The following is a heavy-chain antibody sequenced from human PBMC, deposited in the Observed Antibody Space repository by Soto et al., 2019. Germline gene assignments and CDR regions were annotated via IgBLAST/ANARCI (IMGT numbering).Heavy chain of an antibody. CDR3: AREGDPEGRADDY. D-gene: IGHD2-21*02. Sequence: QVQLQESGPGLVKPSQTLSLTCTVSGGSISSGGYYWSWIRQHPGKGLEWIGYIYYSGSTYYNPSLKRRVTISVDTSKNQFSLKLSSVTAADTAVYYCAREGDPEGRADDYWGQGTLVTVSS. CDR1: GGSISSGGYY. V-gene: IGHV4-31*03. CDR2: IYYSGST. J-gene: IGHJ4*02.